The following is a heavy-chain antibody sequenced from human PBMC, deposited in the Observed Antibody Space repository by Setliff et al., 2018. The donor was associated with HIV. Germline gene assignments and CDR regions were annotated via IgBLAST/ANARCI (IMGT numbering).Heavy chain of an antibody. J-gene: IGHJ4*02. CDR1: GGSISSSSYY. D-gene: IGHD3-22*01. Sequence: PSETLSLTCTVSGGSISSSSYYWGWIRQPPGKGLEWIVSINYSGSTYYNPSLKSRVTISVDTSKNQFSLKLSSVTAADTAVYYCARHQYYYDSSGGGALDYWGQGTLVTVSS. CDR2: INYSGST. CDR3: ARHQYYYDSSGGGALDY. V-gene: IGHV4-39*01.